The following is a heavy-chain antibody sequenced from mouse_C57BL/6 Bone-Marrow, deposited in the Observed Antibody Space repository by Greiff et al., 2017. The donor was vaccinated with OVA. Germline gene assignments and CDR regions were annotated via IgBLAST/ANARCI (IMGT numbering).Heavy chain of an antibody. CDR2: IHPNSGST. D-gene: IGHD1-1*01. CDR3: ARDFYYYGSSYYWYFDV. V-gene: IGHV1-64*01. J-gene: IGHJ1*03. Sequence: QVQLQQPGAELVKPGASVKLSCKASGYTFTSSWMHWVKQRPGQGLEWIGMIHPNSGSTNYNEKFKSKATLTVDKSSSTAYMQLSSLTSEDSAVYYCARDFYYYGSSYYWYFDVWGTGTTVTVSS. CDR1: GYTFTSSW.